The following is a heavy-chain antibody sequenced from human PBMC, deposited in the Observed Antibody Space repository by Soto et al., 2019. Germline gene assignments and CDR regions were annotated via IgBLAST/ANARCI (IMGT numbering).Heavy chain of an antibody. V-gene: IGHV3-15*01. J-gene: IGHJ6*02. D-gene: IGHD3-3*01. CDR1: GFTFSNAW. Sequence: PGGSLRLSCAASGFTFSNAWMSWVRQAPGKGLEWVGRIKSKTDGGTTDYAAPVKGRFTISRDDSKNTLYLQMDSLKTEDTAVYYCAPISSILKWMYYGIDFWGQGTMVTVSS. CDR3: APISSILKWMYYGIDF. CDR2: IKSKTDGGTT.